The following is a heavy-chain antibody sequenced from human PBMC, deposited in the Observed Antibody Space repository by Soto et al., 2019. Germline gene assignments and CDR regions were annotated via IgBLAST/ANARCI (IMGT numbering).Heavy chain of an antibody. CDR1: GGSVTSDSYY. CDR2: INDSGRT. Sequence: PXEALSLSCSVSGGSVTSDSYYWNWIRQPPGKGLEWIGYINDSGRTNYNTSLRTRVNILVDKSKNQFSLRLNSVTATDTAVYYCARARGYNGYDLIWGQGTLVTVSS. CDR3: ARARGYNGYDLI. V-gene: IGHV4-61*01. J-gene: IGHJ4*02. D-gene: IGHD5-12*01.